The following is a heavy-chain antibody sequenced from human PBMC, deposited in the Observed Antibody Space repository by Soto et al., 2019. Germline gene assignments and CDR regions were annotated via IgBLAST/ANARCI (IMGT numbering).Heavy chain of an antibody. CDR1: GFTFSSYA. CDR2: ISGSGGST. Sequence: EVQLLESGGGLVQPGGSLRLSCAASGFTFSSYAMSWVRQAPGKGLEWVSAISGSGGSTYYADSVKGRFTISRDNSKNTMYLQMNSLRVEDTAVYYCAKDVRGLTFGGVIVIPVIDYWGQGTLVTVSS. V-gene: IGHV3-23*01. D-gene: IGHD3-16*02. CDR3: AKDVRGLTFGGVIVIPVIDY. J-gene: IGHJ4*02.